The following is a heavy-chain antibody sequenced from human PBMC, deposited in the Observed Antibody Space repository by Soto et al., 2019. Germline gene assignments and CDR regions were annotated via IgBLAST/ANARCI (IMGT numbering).Heavy chain of an antibody. D-gene: IGHD3-3*01. Sequence: GASVKVSCKASGYTFTSYDINWVRQATGQGLEWMGWMNPNSGNTGYAQKFQGRVTMTRNTSISTAYMELSSLRSEDTAVYYCARGGITIFGVVPYGMDVWGQGTTVTVSS. CDR2: MNPNSGNT. V-gene: IGHV1-8*01. J-gene: IGHJ6*02. CDR1: GYTFTSYD. CDR3: ARGGITIFGVVPYGMDV.